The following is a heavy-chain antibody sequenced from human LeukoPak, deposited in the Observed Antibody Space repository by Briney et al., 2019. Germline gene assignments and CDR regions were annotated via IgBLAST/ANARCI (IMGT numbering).Heavy chain of an antibody. V-gene: IGHV1-24*01. CDR2: FDPEDGET. J-gene: IGHJ4*02. CDR3: ATVLYGSGSYNTPPFDY. Sequence: GASVKVSCKVSGYTLTELSMHWVRQAPGKGLEWMGGFDPEDGETIYAQKFQGRVTMTEDTSTDTAYMELSSLRSEDTAVYYCATVLYGSGSYNTPPFDYWGQGTLVTVSS. CDR1: GYTLTELS. D-gene: IGHD3-10*01.